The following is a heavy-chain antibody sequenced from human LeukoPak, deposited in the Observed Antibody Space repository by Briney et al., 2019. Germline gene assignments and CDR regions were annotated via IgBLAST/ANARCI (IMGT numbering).Heavy chain of an antibody. CDR1: GYTFTSYD. CDR2: MYPNSGNT. V-gene: IGHV1-8*01. J-gene: IGHJ4*02. CDR3: ARGSWYSSSWTDY. Sequence: ASLKVSCKASGYTFTSYDINWVRQATGQGLEWMGWMYPNSGNTGYAQKFQGRVTMTRNTSISTAYMELSSLRSEDTAVYYCARGSWYSSSWTDYWGQKTLVTVSS. D-gene: IGHD6-13*01.